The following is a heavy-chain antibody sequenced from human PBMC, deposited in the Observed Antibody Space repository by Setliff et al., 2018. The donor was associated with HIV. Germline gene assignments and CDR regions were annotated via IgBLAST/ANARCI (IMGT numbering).Heavy chain of an antibody. CDR3: AKDGEYRSGDYDAFDI. V-gene: IGHV3-30*02. D-gene: IGHD6-25*01. CDR1: GSTFTAHG. J-gene: IGHJ3*02. Sequence: PGGSLRLSCAASGSTFTAHGMHWVRQAPDKGLEWVAFINYDENSEYYADSVKGRVTISRDNFRNTVDLQMNNLRPEDTAVYYCAKDGEYRSGDYDAFDIWGQGTMVTVSS. CDR2: INYDENSE.